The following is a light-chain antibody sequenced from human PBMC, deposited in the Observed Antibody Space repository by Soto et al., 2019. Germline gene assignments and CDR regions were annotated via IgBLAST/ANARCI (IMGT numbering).Light chain of an antibody. Sequence: EIQVTQSPSSLSASLGDRVTITCRANQAIGGYLAWFQQQPGKVPQLLIYAASALPSVVASLFSGSGSGTDFTLTISSLQPEDIATYYCQKYNSAPLTFGGGTKVEI. CDR1: QAIGGY. CDR2: AAS. CDR3: QKYNSAPLT. J-gene: IGKJ4*01. V-gene: IGKV1-27*01.